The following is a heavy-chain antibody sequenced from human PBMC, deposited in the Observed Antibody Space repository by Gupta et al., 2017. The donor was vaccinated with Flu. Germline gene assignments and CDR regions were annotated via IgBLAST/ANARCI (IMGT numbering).Heavy chain of an antibody. J-gene: IGHJ4*02. CDR2: ISYDGNYK. CDR3: AKMRTSCSGDCYSVPIDK. D-gene: IGHD2-21*02. CDR1: GFTFSTYG. Sequence: QVQLVESGGGVGQPGRSLRLSCAASGFTFSTYGMHWVRQAPGKGLEWVAVISYDGNYKYYTDSVKGRFAIPRDNSKNTLYLQMNSLRAEDTAVYFCAKMRTSCSGDCYSVPIDKWGQGTLVTVSS. V-gene: IGHV3-30*18.